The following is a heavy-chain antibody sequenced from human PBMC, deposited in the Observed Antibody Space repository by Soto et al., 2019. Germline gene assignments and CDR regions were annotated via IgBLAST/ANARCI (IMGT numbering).Heavy chain of an antibody. V-gene: IGHV4-39*01. Sequence: SETLSLTCTVSGGSISSSSYYWAWIRQPPGKGLEWIGSIYYSGGTYHNPSLKSRVTKSVDTSKNQFSLKLSSVTAADTAVYYCARLSTVTMDDAFDIWGQGTMVTVSS. CDR2: IYYSGGT. J-gene: IGHJ3*02. D-gene: IGHD4-17*01. CDR3: ARLSTVTMDDAFDI. CDR1: GGSISSSSYY.